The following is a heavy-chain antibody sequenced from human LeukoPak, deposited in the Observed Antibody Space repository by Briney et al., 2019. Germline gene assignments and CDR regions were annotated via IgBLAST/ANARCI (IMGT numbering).Heavy chain of an antibody. J-gene: IGHJ4*02. V-gene: IGHV3-30*02. CDR3: AKETRGSYSDY. Sequence: PGGSLRLSCVASGLIFSNYWMSWFRQAPGKGLEWVAFISYDGSNRYYADSVKGRFTISRDNSKNTLYLQMNSLRAEDTAVYYCAKETRGSYSDYWGQGTLVTVSS. CDR1: GLIFSNYW. CDR2: ISYDGSNR. D-gene: IGHD5-12*01.